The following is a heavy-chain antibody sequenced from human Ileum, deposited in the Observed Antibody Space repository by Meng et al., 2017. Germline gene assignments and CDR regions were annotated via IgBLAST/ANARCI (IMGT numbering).Heavy chain of an antibody. V-gene: IGHV4-34*01. J-gene: IGHJ4*02. CDR3: AVGPASEWFFDS. CDR1: GGPSSGDY. Sequence: QGPPPQWDHSRLKHSETRLLTGAVAGGPSSGDYWSRLRPTPGKGLEWNGENNRRGATNYSPSLRSRATISIDTSKNQFSLNLTSVTAADTAVYYCAVGPASEWFFDSWGQGSLVTVSS. CDR2: NNRRGAT. D-gene: IGHD3-3*01.